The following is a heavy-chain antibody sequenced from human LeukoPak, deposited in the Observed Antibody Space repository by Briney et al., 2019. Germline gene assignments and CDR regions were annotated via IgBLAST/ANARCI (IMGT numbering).Heavy chain of an antibody. CDR3: ARHETSGYSLYYYYGMDV. J-gene: IGHJ6*02. Sequence: GESLQISSEGPGSPFTSYWIGWGRQMPGKGLEMMGIIYPGESDTRYSPSFEGQVTISVDKSISTAYLQWSSLKAPDTAMYYCARHETSGYSLYYYYGMDVWGQGTTVTVSS. D-gene: IGHD3-22*01. V-gene: IGHV5-51*01. CDR1: GSPFTSYW. CDR2: IYPGESDT.